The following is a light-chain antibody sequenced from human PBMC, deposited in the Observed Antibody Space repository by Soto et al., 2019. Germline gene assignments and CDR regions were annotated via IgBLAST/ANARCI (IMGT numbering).Light chain of an antibody. V-gene: IGKV3-15*01. CDR2: SAS. CDR3: QQYHNWPPLT. Sequence: EIVMTQSPAFLSVSPGERVILSCRASQSVFSNLAWSQQKPGQAPRLLIYSASARVTGIPARFSGSGSGTEFTLTISSLQSEDFAVYYCQQYHNWPPLTFGGGTKVKIK. J-gene: IGKJ4*01. CDR1: QSVFSN.